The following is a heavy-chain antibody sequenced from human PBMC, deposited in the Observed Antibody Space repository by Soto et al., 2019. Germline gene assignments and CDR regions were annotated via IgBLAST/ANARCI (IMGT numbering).Heavy chain of an antibody. CDR1: GFTFSSYW. CDR2: IKEDGSDK. V-gene: IGHV3-7*03. J-gene: IGHJ4*02. CDR3: AKEGEPYSSGCRKCGAYDY. D-gene: IGHD6-19*01. Sequence: EVQLVESGGGLVQPGGSLRLSCAASGFTFSSYWMSWAGRAPGKGLGWVANIKEDGSDKYYVDSVKGRFTISRDNARNSLYLQMNSLGGEDTAVYYCAKEGEPYSSGCRKCGAYDYWGRGTLVTVSS.